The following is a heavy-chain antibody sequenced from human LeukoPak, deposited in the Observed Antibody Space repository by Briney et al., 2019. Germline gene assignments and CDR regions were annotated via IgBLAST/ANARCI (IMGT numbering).Heavy chain of an antibody. Sequence: GGSLRLSCAPSGFTFSSAWMHWVRQAPGKGLEWVGRIKSKVDGGTTDYAAPVKGRFSISRDDLENMLYLQMNSLKTEDTAVYYCIADTPPWNPYGLDYWGQGTLVTVSS. CDR3: IADTPPWNPYGLDY. J-gene: IGHJ4*02. CDR2: IKSKVDGGTT. V-gene: IGHV3-15*07. CDR1: GFTFSSAW. D-gene: IGHD1-1*01.